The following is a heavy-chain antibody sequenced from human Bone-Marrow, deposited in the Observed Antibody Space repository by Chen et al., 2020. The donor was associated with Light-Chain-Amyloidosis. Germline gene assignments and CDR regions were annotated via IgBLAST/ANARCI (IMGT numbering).Heavy chain of an antibody. CDR2: IYPDDSDA. V-gene: IGHV5-51*01. J-gene: IGHJ4*02. D-gene: IGHD5-12*01. Sequence: EVQLEQSGPEVTKPGESLKISCKGSGYTFPNYWIGWVRQMPGKGLEWMWVIYPDDSDARYSPSFEGQVTISADKSITTAYLQWRSLKASDTAMYYCARRRDGYNFDYWGQGTLVTVSS. CDR1: GYTFPNYW. CDR3: ARRRDGYNFDY.